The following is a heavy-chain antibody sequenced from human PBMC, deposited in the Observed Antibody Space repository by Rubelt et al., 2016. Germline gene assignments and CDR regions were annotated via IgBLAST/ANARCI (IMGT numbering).Heavy chain of an antibody. V-gene: IGHV4-34*01. J-gene: IGHJ4*02. CDR2: INHSGST. CDR3: ARGRDGDRMGC. D-gene: IGHD4-17*01. CDR1: GGSFSGYY. Sequence: QVQLQQWGTGLLKPSETLSLTCAVHGGSFSGYYWSWIRQPPGKGLEWIGEINHSGSTNYNPSLKSRVTISVDTSKNQFSLKLSSVTAADTAVYYCARGRDGDRMGCWGQGTLVTVSS.